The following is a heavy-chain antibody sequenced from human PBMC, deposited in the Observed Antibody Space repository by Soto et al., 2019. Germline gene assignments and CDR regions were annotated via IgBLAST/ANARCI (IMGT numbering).Heavy chain of an antibody. D-gene: IGHD3-3*01. CDR2: IWYDGSNK. J-gene: IGHJ4*02. CDR3: ARDDGSYYDFWSGYYPGSY. V-gene: IGHV3-33*01. CDR1: GFTFSSYG. Sequence: QVQLVESGGGVVQPGRSLRLSCAASGFTFSSYGMHWVRQAPGKGLEWVAVIWYDGSNKYYADSVKGRFTISRDNSKNTLYLQRNRVRAEDTAVYYCARDDGSYYDFWSGYYPGSYWGQGTLVTVSS.